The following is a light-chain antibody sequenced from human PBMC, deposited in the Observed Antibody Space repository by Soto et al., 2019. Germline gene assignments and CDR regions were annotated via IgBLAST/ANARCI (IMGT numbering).Light chain of an antibody. J-gene: IGKJ3*01. CDR2: DTS. CDR1: QTVSRH. V-gene: IGKV3-11*01. Sequence: EIVLTQSPATLSLSPGERATLSCRASQTVSRHLAWYQQKPGRAPRLLIYDTSNRATGIPARFSGSGSGTDFTLTISGLETEDFAVYYCQQRGNWPPGFTFGPGTTVDMK. CDR3: QQRGNWPPGFT.